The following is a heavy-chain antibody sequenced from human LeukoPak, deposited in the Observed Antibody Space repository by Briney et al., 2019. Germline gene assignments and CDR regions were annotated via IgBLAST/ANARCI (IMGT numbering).Heavy chain of an antibody. Sequence: GGSLRLSCAASGFTFNDFAMTWVRQAPGKGLEWVSSIGDAGTYYADSVKGRFTISRDNSKNMLYLQLNSLRAGDTAMYYSAKNMGPFYVRGQGTMVTVSS. CDR3: AKNMGPFYV. CDR2: IGDAGT. J-gene: IGHJ3*01. CDR1: GFTFNDFA. V-gene: IGHV3-23*03. D-gene: IGHD2/OR15-2a*01.